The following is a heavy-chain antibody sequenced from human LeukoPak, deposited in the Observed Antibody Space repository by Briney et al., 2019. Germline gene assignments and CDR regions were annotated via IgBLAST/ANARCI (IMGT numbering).Heavy chain of an antibody. J-gene: IGHJ4*02. Sequence: PSETLSLTCAVYGGSFSGYYWGRIRQPPGKGLEWIGSIYYSGSTYYNPSLKSRVTISVDTSKNQFSLKLSSVTAADTAVYYCARLRGKLRRDTDYWGQGTLVTVSS. V-gene: IGHV4-39*01. CDR1: GGSFSGYY. D-gene: IGHD1-7*01. CDR2: IYYSGST. CDR3: ARLRGKLRRDTDY.